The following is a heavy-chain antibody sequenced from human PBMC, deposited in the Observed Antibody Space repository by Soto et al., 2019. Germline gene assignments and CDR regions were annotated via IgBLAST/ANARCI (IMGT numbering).Heavy chain of an antibody. D-gene: IGHD1-26*01. V-gene: IGHV3-30*18. J-gene: IGHJ5*02. CDR1: GFIFSDYA. Sequence: QVQLVESGGGVVRPGRSLRLSCSASGFIFSDYAMHWVRQAPGTGMEWVAVILFDGNKKYYADSLKGRFTISRDNSKNTLYLQMNSLRAEDTAVYYCAKDGSQPISASYLSSWGQGSLVTVSS. CDR3: AKDGSQPISASYLSS. CDR2: ILFDGNKK.